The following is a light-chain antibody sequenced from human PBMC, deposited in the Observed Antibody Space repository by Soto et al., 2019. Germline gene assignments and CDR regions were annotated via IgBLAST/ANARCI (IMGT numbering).Light chain of an antibody. V-gene: IGLV2-14*01. CDR1: SSDIGGYNY. Sequence: QSALTQPASVSGSPGQSISISCTGTSSDIGGYNYVSWYQQHPGKAPKLMIYEVSNRPSGVSNRFSGSKSGNTASLTISGLQAEDDADYYCSSYTNINTRAGVFGTGTKLTVL. J-gene: IGLJ1*01. CDR2: EVS. CDR3: SSYTNINTRAGV.